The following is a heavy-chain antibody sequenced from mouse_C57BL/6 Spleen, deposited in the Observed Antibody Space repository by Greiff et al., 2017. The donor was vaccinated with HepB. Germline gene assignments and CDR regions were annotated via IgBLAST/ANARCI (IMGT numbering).Heavy chain of an antibody. D-gene: IGHD1-2*01. Sequence: DVKLVESGGDLVKPGGSLKLSCAASGFTFSSYGMSWVRQTPDKRLEWVATISSGGSYTYYPDSVKGRFTISRDNAKNTLYLQMSSLKSEDTAMYYCARHRTAYFDVWGTGTTVTVSS. CDR2: ISSGGSYT. J-gene: IGHJ1*03. CDR3: ARHRTAYFDV. CDR1: GFTFSSYG. V-gene: IGHV5-6*02.